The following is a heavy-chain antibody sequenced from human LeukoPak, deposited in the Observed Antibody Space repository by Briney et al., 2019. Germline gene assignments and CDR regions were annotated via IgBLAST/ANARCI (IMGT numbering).Heavy chain of an antibody. V-gene: IGHV4-59*01. CDR1: GGSISSYY. J-gene: IGHJ6*02. CDR2: IYYSGST. Sequence: PSETLSLTCTVSGGSISSYYWSWIRQPPGKGLEWIGYIYYSGSTNYNPSLKSRVTISVDTSKNQFSLKLSSVTAADTAVYYCARGLQDIVVVGYYYYGMDVWGQGTTVTVSS. CDR3: ARGLQDIVVVGYYYYGMDV. D-gene: IGHD2-2*01.